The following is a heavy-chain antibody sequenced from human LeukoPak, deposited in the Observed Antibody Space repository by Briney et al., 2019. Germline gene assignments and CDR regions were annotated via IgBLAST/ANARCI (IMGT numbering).Heavy chain of an antibody. V-gene: IGHV4-39*07. CDR3: ARQYYYDSRTYYFDY. J-gene: IGHJ4*02. D-gene: IGHD3-22*01. CDR2: IYYSGST. Sequence: SETLSLTCTVSGGSISSTGYYWGWIRQPPGKGLEWITNIYYSGSTYYNPSLKSRVTISVDTSKNQFSLKLSSVTAADTAVYYCARQYYYDSRTYYFDYWGQGTLVTVSS. CDR1: GGSISSTGYY.